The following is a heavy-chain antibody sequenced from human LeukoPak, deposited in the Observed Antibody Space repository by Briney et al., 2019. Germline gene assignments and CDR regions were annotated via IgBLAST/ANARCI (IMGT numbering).Heavy chain of an antibody. J-gene: IGHJ4*02. CDR1: GFTFNNYV. CDR3: AKVDFGDYAFDY. V-gene: IGHV3-23*01. CDR2: ISGGAASS. D-gene: IGHD4-17*01. Sequence: GGSLRLSCAASGFTFNNYVMRWVRQAPGTGLEWVSAISGGAASSYYADSVKGRFTISRDNSRNTLSLHMTSLRAEDTAVYYCAKVDFGDYAFDYWGQGTLVTVSS.